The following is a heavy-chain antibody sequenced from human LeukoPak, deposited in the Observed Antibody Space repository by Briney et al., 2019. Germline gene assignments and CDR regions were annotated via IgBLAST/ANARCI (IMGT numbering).Heavy chain of an antibody. J-gene: IGHJ4*02. CDR1: GGSISSYY. CDR2: IYYSGST. D-gene: IGHD3-22*01. Sequence: PSETLSLTCTVSGGSISSYYWSWIRQPPGKGLEWIGYIYYSGSTNYNPSLKSRVTISVDTSKNQFSLKLSSVTAADTAVYYCASSHHLSGYYYGGVLDYWGQGTLVTVSS. CDR3: ASSHHLSGYYYGGVLDY. V-gene: IGHV4-59*01.